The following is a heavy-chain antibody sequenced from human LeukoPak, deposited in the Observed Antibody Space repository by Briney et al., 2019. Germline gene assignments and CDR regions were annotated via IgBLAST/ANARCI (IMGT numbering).Heavy chain of an antibody. D-gene: IGHD1-20*01. CDR1: GFTFSSYG. CDR2: IWYDGSNK. CDR3: ARGYNWNRYFDY. J-gene: IGHJ4*02. V-gene: IGHV3-30*19. Sequence: GGSLRLSCAASGFTFSSYGMHWVRQAPGKGLEWVAVIWYDGSNKYYADSVKGRFTISRDNSKNTLYLQMNSLRAEDTAVYYCARGYNWNRYFDYWGQGTLVTVSS.